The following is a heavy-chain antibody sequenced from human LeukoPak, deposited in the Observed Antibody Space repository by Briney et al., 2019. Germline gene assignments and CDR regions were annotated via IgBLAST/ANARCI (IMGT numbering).Heavy chain of an antibody. CDR3: ARAAAGTGWWFDR. Sequence: PSETLSLTCAVSGVSISSGGYSWGWLRQPPGKGLEWIVYIYHSGCTYYNPSLKSRVTISVDRSKNLFSLKLSSVTAAGTAVYYCARAAAGTGWWFDRWGQGTLVTVSS. J-gene: IGHJ5*02. CDR1: GVSISSGGYS. D-gene: IGHD6-13*01. CDR2: IYHSGCT. V-gene: IGHV4-30-2*01.